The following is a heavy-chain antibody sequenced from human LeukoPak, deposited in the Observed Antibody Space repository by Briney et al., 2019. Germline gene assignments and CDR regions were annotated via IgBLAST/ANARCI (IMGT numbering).Heavy chain of an antibody. CDR1: GGSISSYY. D-gene: IGHD3-22*01. J-gene: IGHJ3*02. Sequence: PSETLSLTCTVSGGSISSYYWSWIRQPAGKGLEWIGRIYTSGSTNYNPSLKSRVTMSVDTSKNQFSLKLSSVTAADTAVYYCARDRYYYDSRGAFDIWGQGTMATVSS. CDR2: IYTSGST. CDR3: ARDRYYYDSRGAFDI. V-gene: IGHV4-4*07.